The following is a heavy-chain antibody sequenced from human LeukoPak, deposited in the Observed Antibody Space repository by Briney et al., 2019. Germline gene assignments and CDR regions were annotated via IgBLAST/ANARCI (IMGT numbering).Heavy chain of an antibody. V-gene: IGHV4-59*08. Sequence: SETLSLTCSVSGGSISGYYWSWIRQPPGKGLEWIGYIYYTGTTNYNPSLKSRVTISVDTSKNQFSLKLSSVTAADTAVYYCARHASGDYVFLDEYFDYWGQGTLVTVSS. J-gene: IGHJ4*02. CDR3: ARHASGDYVFLDEYFDY. CDR2: IYYTGTT. CDR1: GGSISGYY. D-gene: IGHD4-17*01.